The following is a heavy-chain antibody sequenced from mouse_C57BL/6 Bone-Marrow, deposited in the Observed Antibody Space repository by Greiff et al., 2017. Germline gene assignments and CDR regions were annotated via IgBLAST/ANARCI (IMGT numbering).Heavy chain of an antibody. CDR3: ARIDLYDSSLTSFAY. D-gene: IGHD1-1*01. Sequence: QVQLQQPGAELVKPGASVKLSCKASGYTFTSYWMQWVKQRPGQGLEWIGELDPSNSYTNYNQKFKGKATLTVDTSSGTAYMQVNSLTSGDSAVYSCARIDLYDSSLTSFAYWGQGTLVTVSA. V-gene: IGHV1-50*01. CDR2: LDPSNSYT. J-gene: IGHJ3*01. CDR1: GYTFTSYW.